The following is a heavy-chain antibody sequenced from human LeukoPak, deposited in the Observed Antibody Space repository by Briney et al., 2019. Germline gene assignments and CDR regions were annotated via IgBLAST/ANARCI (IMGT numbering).Heavy chain of an antibody. D-gene: IGHD2-2*01. CDR1: RYTFTSYG. CDR2: ISAYNGNT. J-gene: IGHJ5*02. CDR3: ARGWVPAAKGENWFDP. Sequence: ASLKVSCKASRYTFTSYGISWVRQAPGHGLEWMGWISAYNGNTNYAQKRQGRVTITTDTCTSTAYMELRSLRSDDTAVYYCARGWVPAAKGENWFDPWGQGTLVTVSS. V-gene: IGHV1-18*04.